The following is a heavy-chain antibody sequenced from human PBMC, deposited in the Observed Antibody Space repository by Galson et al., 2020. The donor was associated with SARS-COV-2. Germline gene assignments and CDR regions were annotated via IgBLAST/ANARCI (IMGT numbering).Heavy chain of an antibody. J-gene: IGHJ4*02. CDR3: LAYSSTRVNY. V-gene: IGHV3-64*05. Sequence: GGSLRPSCSASGFTFSDYAMPWVRQAPGKGLEYVSAMSSDGGTSFCADSLNGRSAMSRDNSKNTFYVQMTGLRIEVTALYDWLAYSSTRVNYWGQGTRVTVSS. CDR2: MSSDGGTS. D-gene: IGHD6-19*01. CDR1: GFTFSDYA.